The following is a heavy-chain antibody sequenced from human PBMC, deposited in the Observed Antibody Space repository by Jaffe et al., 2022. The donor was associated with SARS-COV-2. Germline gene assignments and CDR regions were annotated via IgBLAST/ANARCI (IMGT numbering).Heavy chain of an antibody. CDR3: AKVRSYYDFWSGYYEYYYYYGMDV. CDR2: ISGSGGST. CDR1: GFTFSSYA. D-gene: IGHD3-3*01. V-gene: IGHV3-23*01. J-gene: IGHJ6*02. Sequence: EVQLLESGGGLVQPGGSLRLSCAASGFTFSSYAMSWVRQAPGKGLEWVSAISGSGGSTYYADSVKGRFTISRDNSKNTLYLQMNSLRAEDTAVYYCAKVRSYYDFWSGYYEYYYYYGMDVWGQGTTVTVSS.